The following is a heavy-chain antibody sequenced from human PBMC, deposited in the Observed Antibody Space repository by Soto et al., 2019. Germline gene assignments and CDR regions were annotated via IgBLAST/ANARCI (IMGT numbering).Heavy chain of an antibody. CDR3: ARDTYYYDSGVYSDVFDI. Sequence: GGSLRLSCAASGFTFSSYSMNWVRQAPGKGLEWVSYISSSSSTIYYADSVKGRFTISRDNAKNSLYLQMNSLRDEDTAVYYCARDTYYYDSGVYSDVFDIWGKGKMVPVS. CDR1: GFTFSSYS. J-gene: IGHJ3*02. V-gene: IGHV3-48*02. CDR2: ISSSSSTI. D-gene: IGHD3-22*01.